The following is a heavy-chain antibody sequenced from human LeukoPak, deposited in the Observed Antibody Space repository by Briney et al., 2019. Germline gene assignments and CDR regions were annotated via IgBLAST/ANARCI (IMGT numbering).Heavy chain of an antibody. Sequence: SVKVSCKASGGTFSSYAISWVRQAPGQGLEWMGGIIPIFGTANYAQKFQGRVTITADKPTSTAYMELSSLRSEDTAVYYCARCSRDYYGSGSYLDYYYMDVWGKGTTVTVSS. J-gene: IGHJ6*03. V-gene: IGHV1-69*06. CDR2: IIPIFGTA. CDR1: GGTFSSYA. CDR3: ARCSRDYYGSGSYLDYYYMDV. D-gene: IGHD3-10*01.